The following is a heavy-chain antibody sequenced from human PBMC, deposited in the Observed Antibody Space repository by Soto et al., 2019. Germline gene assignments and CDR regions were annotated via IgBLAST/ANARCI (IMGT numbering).Heavy chain of an antibody. CDR2: ISPNTGST. D-gene: IGHD3-22*01. Sequence: XSVKVSCNASGYSFNRYYIHWVRQAPGPGLEWLGWISPNTGSTTYAQKFRGRVTMTRDTSLSTAYMELSSLTSDDTGVYYCARASQMVINPYYYGMDIWGQGTTVTVPS. J-gene: IGHJ6*02. V-gene: IGHV1-2*02. CDR3: ARASQMVINPYYYGMDI. CDR1: GYSFNRYY.